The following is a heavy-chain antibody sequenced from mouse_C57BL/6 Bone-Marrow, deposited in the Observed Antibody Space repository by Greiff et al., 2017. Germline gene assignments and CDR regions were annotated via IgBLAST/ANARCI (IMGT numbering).Heavy chain of an antibody. CDR1: GYSITSGYY. D-gene: IGHD2-4*01. V-gene: IGHV3-6*01. CDR3: ARDHYDYDGGFAY. Sequence: VQLQQSGPGLVKPSQSLSLTCSVTGYSITSGYYWNWIRQFPGNKLEWMGYISYDGSNNYNPSLKNRISITRDTSKNQFFLKLNSVTTEDTATYYCARDHYDYDGGFAYWGQGTLVTVSA. CDR2: ISYDGSN. J-gene: IGHJ3*01.